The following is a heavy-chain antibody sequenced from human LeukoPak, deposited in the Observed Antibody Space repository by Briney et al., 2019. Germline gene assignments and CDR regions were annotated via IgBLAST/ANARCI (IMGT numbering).Heavy chain of an antibody. CDR2: MTGSGGST. J-gene: IGHJ4*02. CDR1: GFTFSSYA. V-gene: IGHV3-23*01. D-gene: IGHD6-13*01. CDR3: AKMAGGVYSSSWYLDY. Sequence: GGSLRLSCAASGFTFSSYAMSWVRRAPGKGLEWVSTMTGSGGSTSYAASVKGRFTISRDNSKNTLYLQMNSLRAEDTAVYYCAKMAGGVYSSSWYLDYWGQGTLVTVSS.